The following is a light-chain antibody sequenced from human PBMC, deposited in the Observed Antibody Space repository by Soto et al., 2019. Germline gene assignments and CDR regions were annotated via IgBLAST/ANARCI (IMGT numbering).Light chain of an antibody. Sequence: QSVVTQPPSVSEAPRQRVTISCSGSSSNIGNNAVNWYQQLPGKAPKLLIYYDDLLPSGVSGRFSGSKSGTSASLAISGLQSEDEADYYCAAWDDSLNAVVFGGGTKLTVL. V-gene: IGLV1-36*01. J-gene: IGLJ2*01. CDR3: AAWDDSLNAVV. CDR1: SSNIGNNA. CDR2: YDD.